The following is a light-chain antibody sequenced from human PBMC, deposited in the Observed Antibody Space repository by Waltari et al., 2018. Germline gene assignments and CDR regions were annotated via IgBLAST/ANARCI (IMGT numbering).Light chain of an antibody. J-gene: IGLJ2*01. CDR1: SSDVGGYNS. V-gene: IGLV2-23*02. Sequence: QSALTQPASVSGSPGQSITISCPGTSSDVGGYNSLSWYQHHPGKAPKVIIYDVSRRPSGVSNRFSGSKSGSTASLTISGLQPEDEADYFCCSYAGNYMHVLFGGGTKLTVL. CDR2: DVS. CDR3: CSYAGNYMHVL.